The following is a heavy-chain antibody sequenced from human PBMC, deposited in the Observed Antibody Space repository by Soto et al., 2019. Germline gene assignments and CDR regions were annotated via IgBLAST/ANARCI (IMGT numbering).Heavy chain of an antibody. Sequence: SEPLSLTCSVSGGSICSSSYYRGRTRQPPGKGLEWIGSIYYSGSTYYNPSLKSRVTISVDTSKNQFSLKLSSVTAADTAVYYCASSEIFSSYMDVWGKGTTVTVSS. CDR1: GGSICSSSYY. V-gene: IGHV4-39*01. CDR3: ASSEIFSSYMDV. J-gene: IGHJ6*03. CDR2: IYYSGST. D-gene: IGHD3-3*01.